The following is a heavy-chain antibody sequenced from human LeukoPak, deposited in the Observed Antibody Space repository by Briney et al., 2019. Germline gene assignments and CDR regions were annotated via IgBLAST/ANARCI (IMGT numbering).Heavy chain of an antibody. CDR3: ATRGYYDSSGNYYDYFDY. J-gene: IGHJ4*02. D-gene: IGHD3-22*01. V-gene: IGHV3-48*03. Sequence: GGSLRLSCAASGFTFSSYEMNWVRQAPGKGLEWVSYISSSGSTIYYADSVKGRFTISRDNAKNSLYLQMNSLRAEDTAVYYCATRGYYDSSGNYYDYFDYWGQGTLVTVSS. CDR1: GFTFSSYE. CDR2: ISSSGSTI.